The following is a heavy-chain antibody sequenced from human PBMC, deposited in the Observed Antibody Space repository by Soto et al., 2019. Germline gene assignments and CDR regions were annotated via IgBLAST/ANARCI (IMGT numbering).Heavy chain of an antibody. J-gene: IGHJ5*02. CDR3: ARVGPWVPYYYDSSPYTFENWFDH. CDR2: IYHDGST. CDR1: GYSISSGYY. V-gene: IGHV4-38-2*01. D-gene: IGHD3-22*01. Sequence: XETLSVPCAVSGYSISSGYYWGWLRQPPVKGLEWIGSIYHDGSTYYNPSLNSRVTLSIDMTNNHVSLILNSVTAADTAVYYCARVGPWVPYYYDSSPYTFENWFDHSGQGTVVTVSS.